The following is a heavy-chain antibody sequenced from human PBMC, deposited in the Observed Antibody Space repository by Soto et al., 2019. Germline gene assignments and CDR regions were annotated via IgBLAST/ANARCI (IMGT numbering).Heavy chain of an antibody. CDR2: IYYSGIT. J-gene: IGHJ4*02. D-gene: IGHD3-16*02. CDR3: ARVRIEGFDYFDYIWGSYRPPFDY. V-gene: IGHV4-31*03. Sequence: SETLSLTCTVSGCSISSGRYYWSWIRQHPGKGLEWIGYIYYSGITYYNPYLHSRVTISVDTSKNQFPLKLSSVTAADTAVYYCARVRIEGFDYFDYIWGSYRPPFDYWGEGTLVTVSS. CDR1: GCSISSGRYY.